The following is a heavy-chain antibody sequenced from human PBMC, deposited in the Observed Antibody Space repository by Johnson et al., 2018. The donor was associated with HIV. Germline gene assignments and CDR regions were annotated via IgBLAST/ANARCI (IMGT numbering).Heavy chain of an antibody. J-gene: IGHJ3*02. D-gene: IGHD4-23*01. V-gene: IGHV3-30-3*01. CDR2: ISYDGSNK. CDR1: GFTFSSYA. Sequence: QVQLVESGGGLVKPGGSLRLSCAASGFTFSSYAKHWVRQAPGKGLEWVAVISYDGSNKYYADSVKGRFTISRDNAKNSLYLQMNSLRAEDTAVYYCARRTVVTPGAFDIWGQGTMVTVSS. CDR3: ARRTVVTPGAFDI.